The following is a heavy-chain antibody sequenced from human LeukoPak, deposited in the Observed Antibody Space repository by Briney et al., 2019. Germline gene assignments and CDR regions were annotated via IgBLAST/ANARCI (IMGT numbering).Heavy chain of an antibody. CDR2: INHSGST. D-gene: IGHD1-26*01. CDR1: GGSFSGYY. Sequence: PSETLSLTCAVYGGSFSGYYWSWIRQPPGKGLEWIGEINHSGSTNYNPSLKSRVTISVDTSKNQFSLKLSSVTAADTAVYYCARGKWELLRRVFDYWGQGTLVTVSS. V-gene: IGHV4-34*01. J-gene: IGHJ4*02. CDR3: ARGKWELLRRVFDY.